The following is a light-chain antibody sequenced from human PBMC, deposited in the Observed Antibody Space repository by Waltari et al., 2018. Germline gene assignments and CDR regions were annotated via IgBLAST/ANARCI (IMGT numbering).Light chain of an antibody. J-gene: IGKJ1*01. Sequence: EIVLTQSPGTLSLSPGERATLSCRASQSVSRTLAWYQQKPGQAPRLLIYGASTRATGIPGRCSGGGSGTDFSLTISRREPEDFAVYYCQHYVSLPATFGQGTKVEIE. CDR3: QHYVSLPAT. CDR1: QSVSRT. V-gene: IGKV3-20*01. CDR2: GAS.